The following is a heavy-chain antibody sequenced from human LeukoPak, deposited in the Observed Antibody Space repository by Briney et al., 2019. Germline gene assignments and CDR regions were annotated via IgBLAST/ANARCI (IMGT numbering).Heavy chain of an antibody. CDR3: TREDHSNYNY. D-gene: IGHD4-11*01. J-gene: IGHJ4*02. Sequence: GGSLRLSCAASGFTFSSYSMNWVRQAPGKGLEWVSSISSSSSYIYYADSVKGRFTISRDNAKNSLYLQMNSLRAEDAAVYYCTREDHSNYNYWGQGTLVTVSS. V-gene: IGHV3-21*01. CDR1: GFTFSSYS. CDR2: ISSSSSYI.